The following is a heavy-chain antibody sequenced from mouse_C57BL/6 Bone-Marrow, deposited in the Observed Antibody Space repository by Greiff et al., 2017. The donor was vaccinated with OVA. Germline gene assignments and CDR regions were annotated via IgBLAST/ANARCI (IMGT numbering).Heavy chain of an antibody. CDR2: IDPETGGT. CDR1: GYTFTDYE. Sequence: QVQLKQSGAELVRPGALVTLSCKASGYTFTDYEMHWVKQTPVHGLEWIGAIDPETGGTAYNQKFKGKAILTADKSSSTAYMELRSLTSEDSAVYYCTGPHGDYWGQGTTLTVSS. CDR3: TGPHGDY. V-gene: IGHV1-15*01. J-gene: IGHJ2*01.